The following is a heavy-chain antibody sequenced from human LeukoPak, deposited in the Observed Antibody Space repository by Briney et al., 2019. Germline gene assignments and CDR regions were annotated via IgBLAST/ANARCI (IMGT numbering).Heavy chain of an antibody. V-gene: IGHV3-30*18. Sequence: GGSLRLSCAASGFIFSTYGMHWVRQAPGKGLEWVAVMSYDGSTKYYADSVKGRFTISRDNSKNMLYLQMSSLRAEDTAVYYCAKDSGELLYGDAFDIWGQGTRVAVSS. CDR1: GFIFSTYG. J-gene: IGHJ3*02. CDR2: MSYDGSTK. D-gene: IGHD3-10*01. CDR3: AKDSGELLYGDAFDI.